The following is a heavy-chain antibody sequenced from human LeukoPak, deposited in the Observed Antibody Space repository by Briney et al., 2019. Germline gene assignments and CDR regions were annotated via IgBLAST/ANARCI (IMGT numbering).Heavy chain of an antibody. V-gene: IGHV4-59*12. Sequence: SETLSLTCSVSSGSITTYYWNWIRQAPGKEPEWIGYIHHSGSANYNPSLKSRVTMSVDTSNNEFSLSLTSVTAADTAVYYCARDLGWGSPVAYWGQGILVTVSS. D-gene: IGHD3-16*01. CDR2: IHHSGSA. CDR3: ARDLGWGSPVAY. J-gene: IGHJ4*02. CDR1: SGSITTYY.